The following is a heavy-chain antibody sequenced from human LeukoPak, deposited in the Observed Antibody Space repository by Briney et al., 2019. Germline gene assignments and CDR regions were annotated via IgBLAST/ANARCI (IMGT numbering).Heavy chain of an antibody. CDR3: ARDRYCSSTSCKYYFDY. J-gene: IGHJ4*02. D-gene: IGHD2-2*01. CDR2: TYYRSKWYN. V-gene: IGHV6-1*01. Sequence: SQTLSLTCAISGDSVSSNSAAWNWIRRSPSRGLEWLGRTYYRSKWYNDYAVSVKSRITINPDTSRNQFSLQLNSVTPEDTAVYYCARDRYCSSTSCKYYFDYWGQGTLVTVSS. CDR1: GDSVSSNSAA.